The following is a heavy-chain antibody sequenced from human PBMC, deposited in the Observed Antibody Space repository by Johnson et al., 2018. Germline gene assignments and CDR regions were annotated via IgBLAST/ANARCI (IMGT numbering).Heavy chain of an antibody. Sequence: QLVQSGEGLVQPGGSLRLSCAASGFTFSNYAMHWVRQAPGKGLEWVSFISSSSSTIYYADSVKGRFTISRDNAKNSLFLQMNNLRDEDTAVYYCARDLFIVWERYAMDVWGQGTTVTVSS. CDR2: ISSSSSTI. D-gene: IGHD3-16*01. J-gene: IGHJ6*02. CDR1: GFTFSNYA. CDR3: ARDLFIVWERYAMDV. V-gene: IGHV3-48*02.